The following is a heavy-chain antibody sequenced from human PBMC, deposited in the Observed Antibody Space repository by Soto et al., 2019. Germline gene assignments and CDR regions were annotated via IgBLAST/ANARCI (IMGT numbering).Heavy chain of an antibody. D-gene: IGHD3-16*01. CDR3: FRGGVTSRTFDY. Sequence: PGESLKISSKASGYIIKNYWIGWVRQMPGQGLEWMGIIFPDDSDTRYSPSFQGHVTISVDKSISTAYVQWSSLKASDSAIYYCFRGGVTSRTFDYWGQGTLVTVSS. V-gene: IGHV5-51*01. CDR1: GYIIKNYW. CDR2: IFPDDSDT. J-gene: IGHJ4*02.